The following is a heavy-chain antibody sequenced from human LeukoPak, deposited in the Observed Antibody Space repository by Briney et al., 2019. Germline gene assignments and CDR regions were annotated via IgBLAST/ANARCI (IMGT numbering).Heavy chain of an antibody. D-gene: IGHD6-13*01. CDR1: GYTSTGYY. J-gene: IGHJ6*02. Sequence: ASVKVSCKASGYTSTGYYMHWVRQAPGQGLEWMGWINPNSGGTNYAQKFQGWVTMTRDTSISTAYMELSRLRSDDTAVYYCARDRSSSWYGTPYYYYGMDVWGQGTTVTVSS. CDR2: INPNSGGT. V-gene: IGHV1-2*04. CDR3: ARDRSSSWYGTPYYYYGMDV.